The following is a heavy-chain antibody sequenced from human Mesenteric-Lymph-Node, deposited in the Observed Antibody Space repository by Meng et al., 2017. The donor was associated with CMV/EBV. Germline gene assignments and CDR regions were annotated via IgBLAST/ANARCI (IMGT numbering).Heavy chain of an antibody. CDR2: IRYDGRNE. Sequence: GESLKISCAASGFIFRSYGMHWVRQPPGKGLEWVAFIRYDGRNENYAQSVKGRFTISRDNSKNTIYLHINSLSAEDTGDYYCAKDPGEIWGQGTMVTVSS. CDR3: AKDPGEI. J-gene: IGHJ3*02. CDR1: GFIFRSYG. V-gene: IGHV3-30*02. D-gene: IGHD3-16*01.